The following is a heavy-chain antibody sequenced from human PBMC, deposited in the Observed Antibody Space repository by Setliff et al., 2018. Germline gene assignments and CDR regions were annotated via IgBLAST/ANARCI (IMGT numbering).Heavy chain of an antibody. CDR3: APSHQCSSSPFDY. Sequence: GASVKVSCKASGYTFTSYDINWVRQATGQGLEWMGWISAYNGNTNYAQKLQGRVTMTEDTSTDTAYMELSSLRSEDTAVYYCAPSHQCSSSPFDYWGQGTLVTVSS. J-gene: IGHJ4*02. V-gene: IGHV1-18*01. D-gene: IGHD6-6*01. CDR2: ISAYNGNT. CDR1: GYTFTSYD.